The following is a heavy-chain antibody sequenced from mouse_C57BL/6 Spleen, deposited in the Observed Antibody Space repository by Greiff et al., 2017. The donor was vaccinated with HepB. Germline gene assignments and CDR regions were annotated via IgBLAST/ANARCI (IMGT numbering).Heavy chain of an antibody. CDR2: IDPSDSYT. Sequence: QVQLQQSGAELVMPGASVKLSCKASGYTFTSYWMHWVKQRPGQGLEWIGEIDPSDSYTNYNQKFKGKSTLTVDKSSSTAYMQLSSLTSEDSAVYYCARWGYYGSSPLFDYWGQGTTLTVSS. D-gene: IGHD1-1*01. J-gene: IGHJ2*01. V-gene: IGHV1-69*01. CDR3: ARWGYYGSSPLFDY. CDR1: GYTFTSYW.